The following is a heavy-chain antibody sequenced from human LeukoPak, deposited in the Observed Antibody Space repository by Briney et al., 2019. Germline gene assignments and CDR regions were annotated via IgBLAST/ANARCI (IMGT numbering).Heavy chain of an antibody. CDR1: GFTFDDYA. J-gene: IGHJ4*02. Sequence: GRSLRLSCAASGFTFDDYAMHWVRQAPGKGLEWVSGISWNSGSIGYADSVKGRFTISRDNAKNSLYLQMNSLRAEDMALYYCAKASSVPASPFDYWGQGTLVTVSS. CDR2: ISWNSGSI. V-gene: IGHV3-9*03. D-gene: IGHD2-2*01. CDR3: AKASSVPASPFDY.